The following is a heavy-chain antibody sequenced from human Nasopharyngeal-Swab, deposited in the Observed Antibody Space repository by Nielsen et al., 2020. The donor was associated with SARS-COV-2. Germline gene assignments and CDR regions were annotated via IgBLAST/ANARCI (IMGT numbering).Heavy chain of an antibody. J-gene: IGHJ4*02. CDR3: VKDRGGATVY. V-gene: IGHV3-23*03. D-gene: IGHD1-26*01. CDR2: IYSGGSST. Sequence: LSLTCAASGFTFSSYAMSWVRQAPGKGLEWVSVIYSGGSSTYYADSVKGRFTISRDNSKNTLYLQMNSLRAEDTAVYYCVKDRGGATVYWGQGTLVTVSS. CDR1: GFTFSSYA.